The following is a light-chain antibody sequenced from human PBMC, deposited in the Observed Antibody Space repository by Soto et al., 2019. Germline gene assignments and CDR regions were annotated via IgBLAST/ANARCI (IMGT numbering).Light chain of an antibody. V-gene: IGLV2-11*01. J-gene: IGLJ3*02. CDR3: CSYAGSYSWV. CDR1: SSDVGGYIF. CDR2: NVN. Sequence: QSALTQPRSVSGSPGQSVTISCTGTSSDVGGYIFVSWYQQHPGKAPKFIIYNVNKRPSGVPDRFSGSKYGNTASLTISGLQAEDEADYYCCSYAGSYSWVFGGGTKVTVL.